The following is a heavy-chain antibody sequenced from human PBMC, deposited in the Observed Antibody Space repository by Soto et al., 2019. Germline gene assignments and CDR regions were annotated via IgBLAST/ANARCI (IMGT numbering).Heavy chain of an antibody. V-gene: IGHV3-23*01. CDR3: AKDLRSSGWYFGAFDI. CDR2: ISGSGGST. D-gene: IGHD6-19*01. Sequence: GGSLRLSCAASGFTFSSYAMSWVRQAPGKGLEWVSAISGSGGSTYYADSVKGRFTISRDNSKNTLYLQMNSLRAEDTAVYYCAKDLRSSGWYFGAFDIWGQGTMVTVSS. J-gene: IGHJ3*02. CDR1: GFTFSSYA.